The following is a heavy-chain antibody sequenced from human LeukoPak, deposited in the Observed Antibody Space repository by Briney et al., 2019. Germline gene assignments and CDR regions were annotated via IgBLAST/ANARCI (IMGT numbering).Heavy chain of an antibody. CDR3: TKGLEREYADA. CDR1: GASLSSYY. CDR2: IAYSGST. V-gene: IGHV4-59*03. D-gene: IGHD2-8*01. Sequence: SETLSLTCSVSGASLSSYYWSWIRQPPGKGLEWIGYIAYSGSTYYKPSLKRRVSISADTSMNQFSLKVTSVTAADTAVYYCTKGLEREYADAWGQGTLVTVSS. J-gene: IGHJ5*02.